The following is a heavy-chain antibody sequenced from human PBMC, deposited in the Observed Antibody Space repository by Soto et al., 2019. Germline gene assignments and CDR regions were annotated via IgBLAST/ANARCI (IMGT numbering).Heavy chain of an antibody. CDR2: ISSSSSYI. CDR3: ANDFWSGYSTTNDY. D-gene: IGHD3-3*01. CDR1: GFTFSSYS. Sequence: GALRLSCAASGFTFSSYSMNWVRQAPGKGLEWVSSISSSSSYIYYADSVKGRFTISRDNAKNSLYLQMNSLRAEDTAVYYCANDFWSGYSTTNDYWGQGTLVTVSS. V-gene: IGHV3-21*01. J-gene: IGHJ4*02.